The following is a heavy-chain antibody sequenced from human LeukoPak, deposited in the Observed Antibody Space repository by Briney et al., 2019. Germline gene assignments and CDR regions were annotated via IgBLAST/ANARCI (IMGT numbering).Heavy chain of an antibody. CDR3: AKDFRIGYSAHFDY. D-gene: IGHD2-21*01. CDR1: GFTFRSHA. V-gene: IGHV3-23*01. Sequence: GGSLRLSCLGSGFTFRSHAMSWVRQAPEKGLEFVSGIYENGGTTYYADSVKGRFSISRDNSKNTLYLQMDSLRGEDTAVYYCAKDFRIGYSAHFDYWGQGALVTVSS. J-gene: IGHJ4*02. CDR2: IYENGGTT.